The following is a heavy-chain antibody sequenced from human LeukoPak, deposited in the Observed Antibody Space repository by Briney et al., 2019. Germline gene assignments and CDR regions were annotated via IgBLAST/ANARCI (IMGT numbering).Heavy chain of an antibody. Sequence: ASVKVSCKASGYTFTGYYMHWVRQAPGQGLEWMGWINPNSGGTNYAQKFQGWVTMTRDTSISTAYMELSRLRSDDTAVYYCARDSSSFNGNWSDPWGQGTLVTVSS. V-gene: IGHV1-2*04. CDR2: INPNSGGT. CDR3: ARDSSSFNGNWSDP. J-gene: IGHJ5*02. CDR1: GYTFTGYY. D-gene: IGHD6-13*01.